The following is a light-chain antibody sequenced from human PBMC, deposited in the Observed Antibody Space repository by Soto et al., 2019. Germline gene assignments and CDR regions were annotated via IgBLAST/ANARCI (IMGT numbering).Light chain of an antibody. J-gene: IGLJ1*01. CDR3: SSYTSSTNYV. CDR1: SSDVGSYNY. Sequence: QSALTQPASVSGSPGQSITISCTGTSSDVGSYNYVSWYQQHPGNAPQLMIYEVSNRPSGVSNRFSGSKSGNTASLTISGLQAEDEGVYYCSSYTSSTNYVFGTGTKVTVL. V-gene: IGLV2-14*01. CDR2: EVS.